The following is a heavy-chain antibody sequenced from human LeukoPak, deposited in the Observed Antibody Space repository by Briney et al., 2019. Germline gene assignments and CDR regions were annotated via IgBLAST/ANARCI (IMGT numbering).Heavy chain of an antibody. CDR3: ASLPGYYYDSSGYYRNKVFDY. CDR1: GYTFTGYY. V-gene: IGHV1-2*02. D-gene: IGHD3-22*01. Sequence: ASVKVSCKASGYTFTGYYMHWVRQAPGQGLEWMRWINPNSGGTNYAQKFQGRVTMTRDTSISTAYMELSRLRSDDTAVYYCASLPGYYYDSSGYYRNKVFDYWGQGTLVTVSS. J-gene: IGHJ4*02. CDR2: INPNSGGT.